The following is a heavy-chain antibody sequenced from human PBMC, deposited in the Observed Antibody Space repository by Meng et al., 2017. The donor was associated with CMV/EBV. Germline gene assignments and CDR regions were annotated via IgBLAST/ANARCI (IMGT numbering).Heavy chain of an antibody. CDR1: GYSISSGYY. CDR3: AIEYYYGSGSQFDY. D-gene: IGHD3-10*01. Sequence: GSLRLSCTVSGYSISSGYYWGWIRQPPGKGLEWIGSIYHSGSTYYSPSLKSRVTISVDTSKNQFSLKLSSVTAADTAVYYCAIEYYYGSGSQFDYWGQGTLVTVSS. J-gene: IGHJ4*02. V-gene: IGHV4-38-2*02. CDR2: IYHSGST.